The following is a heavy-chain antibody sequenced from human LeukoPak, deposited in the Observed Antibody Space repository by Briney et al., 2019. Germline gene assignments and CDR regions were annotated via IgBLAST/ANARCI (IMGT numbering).Heavy chain of an antibody. CDR2: INHSGST. Sequence: SETLSLTCAVYGGSFSGYYWSWIRQPPGKGREWIGEINHSGSTNYNPSLKSRVTISVDTSKNQFSLKLSSVTAADTAAYYCATYSNYDFDYWGQGTLVTVSS. V-gene: IGHV4-34*01. CDR1: GGSFSGYY. D-gene: IGHD4-11*01. J-gene: IGHJ4*02. CDR3: ATYSNYDFDY.